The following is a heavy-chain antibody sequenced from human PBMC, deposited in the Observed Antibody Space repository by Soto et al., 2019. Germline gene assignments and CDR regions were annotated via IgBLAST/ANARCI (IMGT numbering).Heavy chain of an antibody. V-gene: IGHV4-59*01. CDR3: ARALPMVRGVISYYFDF. J-gene: IGHJ4*02. D-gene: IGHD3-10*01. CDR1: GGSISSYY. CDR2: VYYTGST. Sequence: PXXTLSLPFTVSGGSISSYYWRWVPQPPGKGLEWIGYVYYTGSTNYNPSLKSRVTISVDTSKNQFSLKLSSVTAAETAVYYCARALPMVRGVISYYFDFWGQGTLVTVSS.